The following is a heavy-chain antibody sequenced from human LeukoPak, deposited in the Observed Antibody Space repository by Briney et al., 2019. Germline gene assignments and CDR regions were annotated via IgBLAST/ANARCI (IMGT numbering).Heavy chain of an antibody. Sequence: GRSLRLSCAASGFTFSTYCMHWVRQAPGKGLVWVSCIKVDGTNTTYADSVKGRFTISRDKAKNTLYLQMNSLREETAVVYCSTRVVSSTVPAPFDFWGQGMLVTVSS. V-gene: IGHV3-74*03. CDR2: IKVDGTNT. CDR1: GFTFSTYC. D-gene: IGHD5/OR15-5a*01. J-gene: IGHJ4*02. CDR3: TRVVSSTVPAPFDF.